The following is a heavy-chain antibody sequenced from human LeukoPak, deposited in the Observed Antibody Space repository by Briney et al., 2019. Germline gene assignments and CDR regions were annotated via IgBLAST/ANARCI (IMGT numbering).Heavy chain of an antibody. CDR3: ARDGRYCGSASCYIDDYYSYGMDV. J-gene: IGHJ6*01. CDR2: INLNGGST. D-gene: IGHD2-2*01. Sequence: GGSLRLSCAPSVLTSDEDGMSGVRPAPGKGREGVSGINLNGGSTAYAGPVKGRFTISRDNAKKSLYLQTNSLRAESTALYHSARDGRYCGSASCYIDDYYSYGMDVWGQGTTVTVSS. V-gene: IGHV3-20*01. CDR1: VLTSDEDG.